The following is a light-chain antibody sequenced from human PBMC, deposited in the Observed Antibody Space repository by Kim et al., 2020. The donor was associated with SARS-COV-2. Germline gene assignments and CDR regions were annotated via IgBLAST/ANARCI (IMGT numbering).Light chain of an antibody. J-gene: IGLJ3*02. Sequence: QSALTQPASVSGSPGQSITISCTGTSSDVGKYKLVSWYQHHPGKAPKLMIYEGTKRPSGVFSRFSGSKSGNTASLTISGLQAEDEADYYCCSYAGGSNWVFGGGTQLTVL. CDR2: EGT. CDR3: CSYAGGSNWV. V-gene: IGLV2-23*01. CDR1: SSDVGKYKL.